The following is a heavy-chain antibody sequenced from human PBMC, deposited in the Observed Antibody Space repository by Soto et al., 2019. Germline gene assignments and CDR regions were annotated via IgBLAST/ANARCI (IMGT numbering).Heavy chain of an antibody. D-gene: IGHD3-3*01. V-gene: IGHV4-59*08. CDR1: GGSISSYY. CDR2: VYYTGTT. CDR3: ARLGGYYQALDH. J-gene: IGHJ4*02. Sequence: LTCTVSGGSISSYYWSWIRQPPGKGQEWVGYVYYTGTTMYNPSLKSRLTISVDRSKNQVSLNLTSVTAADTAVYYCARLGGYYQALDHWSQGTLVTVSS.